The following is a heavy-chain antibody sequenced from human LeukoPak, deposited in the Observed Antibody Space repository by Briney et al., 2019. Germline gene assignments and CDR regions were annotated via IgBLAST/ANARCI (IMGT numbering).Heavy chain of an antibody. Sequence: GGSLRLSCAASGFTFSSYSMNWVRQAPGKGLEWVSSISSSSSYIYYADSVKGRFTISRDNAKKSLYLQMNSLRAEDTAVYYCAIDLEYSGSYAKAFDIWGQGTMVTVSS. CDR3: AIDLEYSGSYAKAFDI. D-gene: IGHD1-26*01. V-gene: IGHV3-21*01. CDR1: GFTFSSYS. J-gene: IGHJ3*02. CDR2: ISSSSSYI.